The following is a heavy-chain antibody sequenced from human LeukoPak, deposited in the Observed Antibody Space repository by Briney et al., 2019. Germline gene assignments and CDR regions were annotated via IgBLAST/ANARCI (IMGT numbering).Heavy chain of an antibody. CDR3: ARDAIVGATNWFDP. V-gene: IGHV4-59*01. CDR2: IYYSGST. D-gene: IGHD1-26*01. J-gene: IGHJ5*02. CDR1: DGSISDYS. Sequence: SETLSLTCTVSDGSISDYSWSWIRQPPGKGLEWTGYIYYSGSTNYNPSLKSRVTISLDTSKNQFSLKLSSVTAADTAVYYCARDAIVGATNWFDPWGQGTLVTVSS.